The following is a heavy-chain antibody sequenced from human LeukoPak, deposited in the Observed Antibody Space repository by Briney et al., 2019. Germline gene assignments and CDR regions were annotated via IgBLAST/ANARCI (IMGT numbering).Heavy chain of an antibody. V-gene: IGHV4-31*03. CDR3: ARRYYYGSGSFDY. Sequence: SETLSLTCTVSGGSISSGGYYWSWIRQHPGKGLEWIGYIYYSGSTYYNPSLKSRVTISVDTSKNQFSLKLSSVTAADTAVYYCARRYYYGSGSFDYWGQGTLVTVSS. CDR1: GGSISSGGYY. CDR2: IYYSGST. J-gene: IGHJ4*02. D-gene: IGHD3-10*01.